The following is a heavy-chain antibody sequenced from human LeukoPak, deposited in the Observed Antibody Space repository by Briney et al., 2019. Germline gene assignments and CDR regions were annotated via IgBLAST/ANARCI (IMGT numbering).Heavy chain of an antibody. CDR3: ARDTIFGVVITPDY. V-gene: IGHV1-18*01. J-gene: IGHJ4*02. CDR1: GYTFTSYG. CDR2: ISAYNGNT. D-gene: IGHD3-3*01. Sequence: ASVKVSCKVSGYTFTSYGISWVRQAPGQGLEWMGWISAYNGNTNYAQKLQGRVTMTTDTSTSTAYMELRSLRSDDTAVYYCARDTIFGVVITPDYWGQGTLVTVSS.